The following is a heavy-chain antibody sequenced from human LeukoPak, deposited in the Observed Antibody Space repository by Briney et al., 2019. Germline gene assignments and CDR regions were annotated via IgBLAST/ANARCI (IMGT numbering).Heavy chain of an antibody. D-gene: IGHD3-10*01. J-gene: IGHJ4*02. CDR3: ARDLPVYHGSGSYSDY. CDR2: ITANGDAT. V-gene: IGHV3-23*01. CDR1: GFIFRSYA. Sequence: GGSLRLSCVGSGFIFRSYAVTWVRQAPGKGLEWVSSITANGDATYYADSVKGRFTISRDNSKNTLYLQMNSLRAEDTAVYYCARDLPVYHGSGSYSDYWGQGTLVTVSS.